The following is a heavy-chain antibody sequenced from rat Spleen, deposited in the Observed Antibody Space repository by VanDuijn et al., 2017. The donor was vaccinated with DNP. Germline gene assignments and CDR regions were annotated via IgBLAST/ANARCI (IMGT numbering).Heavy chain of an antibody. CDR2: IRYDGGST. J-gene: IGHJ2*01. Sequence: EVQLVESGGGLVQPGRSLKISCAASGFTFSDYYMAWVRQAPTKGLEWVAYIRYDGGSTYYGDSVKGRFTISRDNAKSTLYLQMNSLRSEDMATYYCARHVLPLRVWDYWGQGVMVTVSS. V-gene: IGHV5-22*01. CDR3: ARHVLPLRVWDY. D-gene: IGHD1-4*01. CDR1: GFTFSDYY.